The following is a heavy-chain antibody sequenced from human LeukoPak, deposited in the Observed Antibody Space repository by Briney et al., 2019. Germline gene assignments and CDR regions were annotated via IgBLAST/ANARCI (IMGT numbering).Heavy chain of an antibody. CDR1: GDSVSSNSVT. V-gene: IGHV6-1*01. CDR2: TYYRSTWYN. D-gene: IGHD2-2*01. J-gene: IGHJ5*02. Sequence: SQTLSLTCAISGDSVSSNSVTWNWIRQSPSRGLEWLGRTYYRSTWYNDYAVSVRGRITVNPDTSKNQFSLHLNSVTPEDTAVYYCARRLTQYDCFDPWXXGILVTVSS. CDR3: ARRLTQYDCFDP.